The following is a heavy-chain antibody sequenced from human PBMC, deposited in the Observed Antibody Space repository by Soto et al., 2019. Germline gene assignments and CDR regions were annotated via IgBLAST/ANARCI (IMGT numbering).Heavy chain of an antibody. Sequence: QVQLVQSGAEVKKPGASVKVSCKASGYTFTTYGISWVRQAPGQGLEWMGWISPYNANTNYAQKLQGRVTLPTDTSTSTAYMELRSLRSDDTAVYYCARERGGSNYFHCYMDVWCKGTTVTVSS. CDR1: GYTFTTYG. D-gene: IGHD4-4*01. J-gene: IGHJ6*03. V-gene: IGHV1-18*01. CDR3: ARERGGSNYFHCYMDV. CDR2: ISPYNANT.